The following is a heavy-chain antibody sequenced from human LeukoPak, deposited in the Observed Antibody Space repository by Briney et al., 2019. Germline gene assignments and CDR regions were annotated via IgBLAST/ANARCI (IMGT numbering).Heavy chain of an antibody. J-gene: IGHJ4*02. Sequence: GGSLRLSCAASGFTFDDYGMSWVRHAPGKGLEWVSGINWNGGSTGYADSVKGRFTISRDNAKNSLYLQMNSLRAEDTALYYCARGIDYYDSSGYYYWGQGTLVTVSS. CDR3: ARGIDYYDSSGYYY. CDR1: GFTFDDYG. CDR2: INWNGGST. D-gene: IGHD3-22*01. V-gene: IGHV3-20*04.